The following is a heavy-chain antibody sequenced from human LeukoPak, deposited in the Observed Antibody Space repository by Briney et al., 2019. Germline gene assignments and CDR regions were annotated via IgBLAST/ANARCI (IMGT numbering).Heavy chain of an antibody. V-gene: IGHV4-4*07. CDR3: ARDSNDFWSGYSFDY. CDR2: IYTSGST. D-gene: IGHD3-3*01. CDR1: GIIFSSYA. J-gene: IGHJ4*02. Sequence: GSLRLSCAASGIIFSSYAMGWIRQPAGKGLEWIGRIYTSGSTNYNPSLKSRVTISVDTSKNQFSLKLSSVTAADTAVYYCARDSNDFWSGYSFDYWGQGTLVTVSS.